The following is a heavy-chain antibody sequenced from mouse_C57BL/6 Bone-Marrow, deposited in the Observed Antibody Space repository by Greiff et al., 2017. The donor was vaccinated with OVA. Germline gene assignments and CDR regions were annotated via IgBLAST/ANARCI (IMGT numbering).Heavy chain of an antibody. D-gene: IGHD3-2*01. Sequence: EVQLVESGGDLVKPGGSLKLSCAASGFTFSSYGMSWVRQTPDKRLEWVATISSGGSYTSYPDSVKGRFTLSTDNAKNTLYLQMSSLKSEDTAMYYCARQTALAWFAYWGQGTLVTVSA. V-gene: IGHV5-6*01. J-gene: IGHJ3*01. CDR3: ARQTALAWFAY. CDR2: ISSGGSYT. CDR1: GFTFSSYG.